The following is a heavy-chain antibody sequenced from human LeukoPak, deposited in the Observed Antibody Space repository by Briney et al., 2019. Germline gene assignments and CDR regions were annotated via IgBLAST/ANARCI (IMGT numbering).Heavy chain of an antibody. J-gene: IGHJ3*02. Sequence: SETLSLTCTVSGGSISSYYWSWIRQPPGKGLEWIGYIYYSGSTNYNPSLKSRVTISVDTSKNQFSLKLSSVTAADTAVYYCARDLPNTEDAFDIWGQGTMVTVSS. CDR2: IYYSGST. CDR3: ARDLPNTEDAFDI. V-gene: IGHV4-59*01. CDR1: GGSISSYY.